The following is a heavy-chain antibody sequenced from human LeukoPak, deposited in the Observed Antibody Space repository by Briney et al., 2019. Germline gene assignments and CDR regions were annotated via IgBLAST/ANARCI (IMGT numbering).Heavy chain of an antibody. V-gene: IGHV3-15*01. CDR3: ATGNMYF. Sequence: GGSLRLSCAASGFTFSSYAMSWVRQAPGKGLEWVGRIKTKVDGGTADYGTVVKGRFNISRDDSQNTLFLQVDSLKTEDTAVYYCATGNMYFWGQGILVIVSS. CDR2: IKTKVDGGTA. J-gene: IGHJ4*02. CDR1: GFTFSSYA. D-gene: IGHD2/OR15-2a*01.